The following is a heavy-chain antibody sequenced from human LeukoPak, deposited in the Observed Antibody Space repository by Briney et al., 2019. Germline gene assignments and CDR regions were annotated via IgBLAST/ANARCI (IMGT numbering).Heavy chain of an antibody. CDR2: ISSSSSYI. CDR3: ARDRNRYYDSSGYFNY. Sequence: LSLTCAVYGGSFSGYYWSWIRQPPGKGLEWVSSISSSSSYIYYADSVKGRFTISRDNAKNSLYLQMNSLRAEDTAVYYCARDRNRYYDSSGYFNYWGQGTLVTVSS. CDR1: GGSFSGYY. V-gene: IGHV3-11*06. D-gene: IGHD3-22*01. J-gene: IGHJ4*02.